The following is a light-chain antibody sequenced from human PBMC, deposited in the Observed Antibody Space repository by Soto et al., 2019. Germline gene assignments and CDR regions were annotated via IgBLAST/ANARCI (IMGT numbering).Light chain of an antibody. CDR2: DVS. J-gene: IGLJ1*01. CDR1: SSDVGGYNY. CDR3: SSYTTSSTYV. Sequence: QSAPTQPASVSGSPGQSITISCTGTSSDVGGYNYVSWHQQHPGKVPKLMIYDVSYRPSGVSNRFSGSKSGNTASLTISGLQAEDEADYYCSSYTTSSTYVFGTGTQLTVL. V-gene: IGLV2-14*01.